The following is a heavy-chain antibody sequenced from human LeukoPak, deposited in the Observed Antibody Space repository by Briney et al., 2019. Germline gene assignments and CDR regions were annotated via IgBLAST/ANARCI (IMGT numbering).Heavy chain of an antibody. J-gene: IGHJ4*02. Sequence: GGSLRLSCAASGFTFYNYAMSWVRQAPGKGLEWVSGISGSGGSTFYAESVKGRFTISRDNSKLYLQMNSLRAEDTAVYYCAKRGVQQWLVDWYFDYWGQGTLVTVSS. CDR3: AKRGVQQWLVDWYFDY. D-gene: IGHD6-19*01. CDR2: ISGSGGST. CDR1: GFTFYNYA. V-gene: IGHV3-23*01.